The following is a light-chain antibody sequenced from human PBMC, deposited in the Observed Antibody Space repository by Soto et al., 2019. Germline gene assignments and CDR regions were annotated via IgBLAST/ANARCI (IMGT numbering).Light chain of an antibody. V-gene: IGLV2-14*01. CDR1: SSDVGGYNY. Sequence: QSVLTQPASVSGSHGQSITISCTGTSSDVGGYNYVSWYQQHPGKAPKLMIYDVSNRPSGVSNRFSGSKSGNTASLTISGLQAEDEADYYCSSYTSSSTPYAFGTGTKVTVL. CDR2: DVS. J-gene: IGLJ1*01. CDR3: SSYTSSSTPYA.